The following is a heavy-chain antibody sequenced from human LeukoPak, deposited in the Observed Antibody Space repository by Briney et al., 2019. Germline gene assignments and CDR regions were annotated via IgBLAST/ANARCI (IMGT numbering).Heavy chain of an antibody. CDR3: ARRLKPMFSFASYFHY. CDR2: IYYSGST. Sequence: PSETLSLICTVSGDSISSSPYYWDWIRQPPGKGLEWIGSIYYSGSTYYNPSLTSRVTISVDTSKNQFSLKLSSVTAADTAVYYCARRLKPMFSFASYFHYWGQGTLVTVSS. J-gene: IGHJ4*02. CDR1: GDSISSSPYY. V-gene: IGHV4-39*01. D-gene: IGHD3-10*02.